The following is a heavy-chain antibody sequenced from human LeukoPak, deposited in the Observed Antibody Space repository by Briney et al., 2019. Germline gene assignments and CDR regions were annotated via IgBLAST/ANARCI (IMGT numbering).Heavy chain of an antibody. Sequence: GGSETRSCAASGFTLSTYSMNWVRQAPGKGLEWVSYVSSSGSIIYYSDSVKGRFTISRDNAKNSLYLQMNSQRVEDTAVYYCAREEGYCSGGSCYTLYYMDVWGKGTSVTVSS. CDR2: VSSSGSII. V-gene: IGHV3-48*01. D-gene: IGHD2-15*01. CDR1: GFTLSTYS. J-gene: IGHJ6*03. CDR3: AREEGYCSGGSCYTLYYMDV.